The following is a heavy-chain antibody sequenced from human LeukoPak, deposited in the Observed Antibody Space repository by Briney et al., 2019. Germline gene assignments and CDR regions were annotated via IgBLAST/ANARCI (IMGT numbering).Heavy chain of an antibody. CDR2: INHSGST. CDR3: AREAAFSYYDILTGYYGY. D-gene: IGHD3-9*01. J-gene: IGHJ4*02. Sequence: SETLSLTCAVYGGSFSGYYWSWIRQPPGKGLEWIGEINHSGSTNYNPSLKSRVTISVDTSKNQFSLKLSSVTAADTAVYYCAREAAFSYYDILTGYYGYWGQGTLVTVSS. CDR1: GGSFSGYY. V-gene: IGHV4-34*01.